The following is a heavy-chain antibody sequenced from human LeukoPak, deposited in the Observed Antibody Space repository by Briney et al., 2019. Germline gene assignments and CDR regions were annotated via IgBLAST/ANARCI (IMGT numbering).Heavy chain of an antibody. CDR2: INAGNGNT. CDR3: ARDPGGGYCSGDSCSPN. V-gene: IGHV1-3*01. D-gene: IGHD2-15*01. CDR1: GYTFTSYA. J-gene: IGHJ4*02. Sequence: ASVKVSCKASGYTFTSYAMHWVRQAPGQRLEWMGWINAGNGNTKYSQKFQGRVTITRDTSASTAYMELSSLRSEDTAVYYCARDPGGGYCSGDSCSPNWGQGTLVTVSS.